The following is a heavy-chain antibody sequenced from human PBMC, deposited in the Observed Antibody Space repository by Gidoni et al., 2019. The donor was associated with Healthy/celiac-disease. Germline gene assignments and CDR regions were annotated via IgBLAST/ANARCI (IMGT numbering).Heavy chain of an antibody. Sequence: QVQLVQSGSELKKPGASVKVSCKASGYTFTSYAMNWVRQAPGQGLEWMGWRNTNTGNPTYAQGFTGRFVFSLDTSVSTAYLQISSLKAEDTAVYYCARILPVGYYYYYYGMDVWGQGTTVTVSS. J-gene: IGHJ6*02. D-gene: IGHD2-2*01. CDR3: ARILPVGYYYYYYGMDV. CDR1: GYTFTSYA. V-gene: IGHV7-4-1*02. CDR2: RNTNTGNP.